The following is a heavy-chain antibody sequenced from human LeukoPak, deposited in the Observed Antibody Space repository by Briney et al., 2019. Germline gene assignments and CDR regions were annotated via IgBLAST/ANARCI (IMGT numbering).Heavy chain of an antibody. Sequence: GGSLRLSCAASGFTFSSYWMHWVRQAPGKGLVWVSRINSDGSSTSYADSVKGRFTISRDNAKNTLYLQMNSLRAEDTAVYYCAKEAKGYSYGDYYYYMDVWGKGTTVTISS. CDR3: AKEAKGYSYGDYYYYMDV. D-gene: IGHD5-18*01. J-gene: IGHJ6*03. CDR2: INSDGSST. CDR1: GFTFSSYW. V-gene: IGHV3-74*01.